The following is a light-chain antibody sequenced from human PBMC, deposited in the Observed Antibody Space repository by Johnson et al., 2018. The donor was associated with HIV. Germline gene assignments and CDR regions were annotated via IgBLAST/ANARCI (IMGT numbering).Light chain of an antibody. V-gene: IGLV1-51*02. CDR2: EKN. CDR1: SSNIGNNY. Sequence: QSVLTQPPSVSAAPGQKVTISCSGSSSNIGNNYVSWYQQLPGTAPKLLIYEKNKRPSGIPDRFSASKSGTSATLDITGLQTVDEADYYCGTWDSSLGAHYVFGSGTKVTVL. CDR3: GTWDSSLGAHYV. J-gene: IGLJ1*01.